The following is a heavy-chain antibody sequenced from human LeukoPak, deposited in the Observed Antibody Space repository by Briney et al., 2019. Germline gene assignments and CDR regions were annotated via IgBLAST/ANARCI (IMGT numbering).Heavy chain of an antibody. Sequence: GGSLRLSCAASGFIFGDFAMDWVRQAPGKGLEWVSAISGSGGSTYYADSVKGRFTISRDNSKNTLYLQMNSLRAEDTAVYYCAKKGVVVPAARDPDAFDIWGQGTMVTVSS. CDR2: ISGSGGST. V-gene: IGHV3-23*01. CDR3: AKKGVVVPAARDPDAFDI. CDR1: GFIFGDFA. J-gene: IGHJ3*02. D-gene: IGHD2-2*01.